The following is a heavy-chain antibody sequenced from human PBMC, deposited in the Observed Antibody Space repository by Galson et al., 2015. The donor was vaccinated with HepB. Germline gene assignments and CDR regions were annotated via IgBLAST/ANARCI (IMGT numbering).Heavy chain of an antibody. V-gene: IGHV3-48*02. CDR1: GFTFSSYS. CDR2: ISSSSSTI. J-gene: IGHJ4*02. D-gene: IGHD3-22*01. CDR3: ARDGNYDSSGYSYFFDY. Sequence: SLRLSCAASGFTFSSYSMNWVRQAPGKGLEWVSYISSSSSTIYYADSVEGRFTISRDSAKNSLYLQMNGLRDEDTAVYYCARDGNYDSSGYSYFFDYWGQGTPVTVSS.